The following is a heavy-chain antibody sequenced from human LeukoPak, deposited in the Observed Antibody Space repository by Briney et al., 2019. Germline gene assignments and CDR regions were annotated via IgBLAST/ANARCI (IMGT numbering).Heavy chain of an antibody. Sequence: SETLSLTCSVSGGSISGYYWSWIRQPAGKGLECIGRISSSGSTNYNPSLKSRVTMSVDTSKNQFFLKLSSVTAADTAVYYCARSPRRPHFYSSGSYYYYFDYWGQGTLVTVSS. D-gene: IGHD3-10*01. CDR3: ARSPRRPHFYSSGSYYYYFDY. CDR2: ISSSGST. CDR1: GGSISGYY. J-gene: IGHJ4*02. V-gene: IGHV4-4*07.